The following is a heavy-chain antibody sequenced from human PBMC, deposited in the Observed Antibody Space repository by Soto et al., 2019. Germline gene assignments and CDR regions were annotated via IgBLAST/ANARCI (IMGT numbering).Heavy chain of an antibody. Sequence: EVQLLESGGGLVQPGGSLGLSCAASGFTFSSYAMSWVRQAPGKGLEWVSVISGSGSSTNYADSVKGRFTISRDHSKNTLYLQMTSLRAEDTAIYYCAKTGAYTYGYLLDSWGQGTLVTVSS. CDR1: GFTFSSYA. V-gene: IGHV3-23*01. J-gene: IGHJ4*02. CDR2: ISGSGSST. D-gene: IGHD5-18*01. CDR3: AKTGAYTYGYLLDS.